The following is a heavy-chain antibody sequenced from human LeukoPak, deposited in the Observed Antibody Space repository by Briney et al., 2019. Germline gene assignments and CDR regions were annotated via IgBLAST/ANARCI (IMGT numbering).Heavy chain of an antibody. Sequence: PSETLSLTCTVSSGSINNNTFYWGWIRQPPGKGLEWIGSIYYSGSTYYNPSLKSRVTIAVDTFKNQFSLKMSSVAAADTAVYYCARRSDSGSDDGEDYFDHWGQGTLVTVSS. J-gene: IGHJ4*02. V-gene: IGHV4-39*01. CDR2: IYYSGST. CDR3: ARRSDSGSDDGEDYFDH. CDR1: SGSINNNTFY. D-gene: IGHD1-26*01.